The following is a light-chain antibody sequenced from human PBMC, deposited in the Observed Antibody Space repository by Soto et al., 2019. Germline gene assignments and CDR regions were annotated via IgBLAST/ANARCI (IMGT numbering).Light chain of an antibody. V-gene: IGLV1-44*01. CDR1: SSNIGSHP. CDR2: GDN. CDR3: ASWDNSLNGLYV. J-gene: IGLJ1*01. Sequence: QSVLTQPPSASGTPGQRVTISCSGSSSNIGSHPVNWYQQLPGTAPKLLLYGDNQRPSGVPDRFSASKSGASASLAISGLQYEDEATYYCASWDNSLNGLYVFGAGTKSPS.